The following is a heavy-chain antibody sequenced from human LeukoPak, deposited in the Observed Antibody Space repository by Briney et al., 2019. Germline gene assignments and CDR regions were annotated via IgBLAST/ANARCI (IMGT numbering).Heavy chain of an antibody. J-gene: IGHJ4*02. V-gene: IGHV3-30*04. CDR1: GFTFSSYA. Sequence: PGGSLRLSCAASGFTFSSYAMHWVRQAPGKGLEWVAVISYDGSNKYYADSVKGRFTISRDNSKNTLYLQMNSLRAEDTAVYYCASYGGNSWGQGTLVTVSS. CDR3: ASYGGNS. D-gene: IGHD4-23*01. CDR2: ISYDGSNK.